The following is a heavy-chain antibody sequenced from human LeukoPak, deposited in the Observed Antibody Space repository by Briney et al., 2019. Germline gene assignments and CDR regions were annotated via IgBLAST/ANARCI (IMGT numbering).Heavy chain of an antibody. CDR2: ISYDGSNK. CDR1: GFTFSSYG. V-gene: IGHV3-30*18. Sequence: GRSLRLSCAASGFTFSSYGMHWVRQAPGKGLEWVAVISYDGSNKYYADSVKGRFTISRDNSKNTLYLQMNSLRAEDTAVYYCANGARGAYWGQGTLVTVSS. D-gene: IGHD3-10*01. CDR3: ANGARGAY. J-gene: IGHJ4*02.